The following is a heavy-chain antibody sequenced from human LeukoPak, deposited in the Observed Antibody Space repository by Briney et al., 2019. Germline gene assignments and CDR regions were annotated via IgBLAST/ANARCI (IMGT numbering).Heavy chain of an antibody. J-gene: IGHJ6*02. D-gene: IGHD3-10*01. Sequence: ASVKVSCKVSGYTLTELSMHWVRQAPGKGPEWMGGFDPEDGETIYAQKFQGRVTMTEDTSTDTACMELSSLRSEDTAVYYCATESGSGSYRSWGMDVWGQGTTATASS. CDR3: ATESGSGSYRSWGMDV. V-gene: IGHV1-24*01. CDR2: FDPEDGET. CDR1: GYTLTELS.